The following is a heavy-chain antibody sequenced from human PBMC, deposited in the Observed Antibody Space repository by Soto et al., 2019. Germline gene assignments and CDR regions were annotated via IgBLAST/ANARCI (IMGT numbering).Heavy chain of an antibody. J-gene: IGHJ6*02. CDR3: AEEGGYYGSESYAVGENYYGMDV. CDR1: GFTFSSYG. V-gene: IGHV3-30*18. D-gene: IGHD3-10*01. Sequence: QVQLVESGGGVVQPGRSLRLSCAASGFTFSSYGMHWVRQAPGKGLEWVAVISYDGSNKYYADSVKGRFTISRDNCNNRVYVQVNSMRAEDTAVYYCAEEGGYYGSESYAVGENYYGMDVWGQGTTVTVSS. CDR2: ISYDGSNK.